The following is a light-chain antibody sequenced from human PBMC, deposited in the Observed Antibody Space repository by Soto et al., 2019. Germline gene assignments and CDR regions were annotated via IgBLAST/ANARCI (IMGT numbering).Light chain of an antibody. V-gene: IGKV3-20*01. J-gene: IGKJ1*01. CDR2: GAS. CDR3: QQYGSSPWT. CDR1: QSVSSSY. Sequence: EIVLTQSPGTLSLSPGERATLSCRASQSVSSSYLAWYQQKPGQARRLLIYGASSRATGIPDRFSGSGSGTHFTLTISRLEPEDFAVSCCQQYGSSPWTFGQGTKVEIK.